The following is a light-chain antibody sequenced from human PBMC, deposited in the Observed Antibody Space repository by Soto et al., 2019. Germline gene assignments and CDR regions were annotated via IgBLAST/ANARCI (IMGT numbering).Light chain of an antibody. CDR3: QQYGISPT. J-gene: IGKJ1*01. CDR2: GAS. V-gene: IGKV3-20*01. Sequence: EIVLTQSPGTLSLSPGERATLSCRASQSVSSSYLAWYQQKPGQAPRLLIYGASSRATGIPDRFSGSGSGTDFTLTISRLEPEDFVVYYCQQYGISPTFGQGTKVEIK. CDR1: QSVSSSY.